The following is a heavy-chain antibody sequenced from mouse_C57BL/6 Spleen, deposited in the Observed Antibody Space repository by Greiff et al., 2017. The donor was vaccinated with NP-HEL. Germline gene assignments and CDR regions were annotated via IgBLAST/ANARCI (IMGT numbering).Heavy chain of an antibody. CDR2: INPGSGGT. V-gene: IGHV1-54*01. CDR1: GYAFTNYL. Sequence: QVQLKQSGAELVRPGTSVKVSCKASGYAFTNYLIEWVKQRPGQGLEWSGVINPGSGGTNYNEKFKGKATLTADKSSITAYMQLSSLTSEDSAVYFCARGDFTTVVAPDYWGQGTTLTVSS. D-gene: IGHD1-1*01. J-gene: IGHJ2*01. CDR3: ARGDFTTVVAPDY.